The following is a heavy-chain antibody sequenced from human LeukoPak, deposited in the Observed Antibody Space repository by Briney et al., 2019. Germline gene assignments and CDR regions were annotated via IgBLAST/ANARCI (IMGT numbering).Heavy chain of an antibody. D-gene: IGHD5-12*01. J-gene: IGHJ5*02. V-gene: IGHV3-30*09. CDR2: VSYDGTDT. CDR1: GFTFTNYA. CDR3: ARGGSGYDGLNWFDP. Sequence: GGSLRLSCAASGFTFTNYAMNWVRQAPGKGLEWVATVSYDGTDTSYADSVKGRFAIFRDNSKNTLYLQMNSLRTEDTAVYYCARGGSGYDGLNWFDPWGQGTLVTVSS.